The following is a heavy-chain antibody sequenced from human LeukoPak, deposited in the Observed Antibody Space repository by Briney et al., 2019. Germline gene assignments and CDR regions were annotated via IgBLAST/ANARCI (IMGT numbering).Heavy chain of an antibody. CDR2: TYYRSKWYN. CDR3: ARGPPYCSSTRCRD. Sequence: SQTLSLTCAISGDSVSSNSAAWNWIRKSPSRGLEWLGRTYYRSKWYNDYAVTVKSRITINPDTSKNQFSLQLNSVTPEDTAVYYCARGPPYCSSTRCRDWGQGTLVTVSS. D-gene: IGHD2-2*01. J-gene: IGHJ4*02. V-gene: IGHV6-1*01. CDR1: GDSVSSNSAA.